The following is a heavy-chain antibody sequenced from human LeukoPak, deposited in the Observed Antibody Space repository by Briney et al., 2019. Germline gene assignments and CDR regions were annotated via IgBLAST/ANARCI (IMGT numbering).Heavy chain of an antibody. Sequence: PSKTLSLTCDVSGDSMSSSRFSWSWLRQPPGNGLQWIGYSYHGGRTHYNPSLQSRVTISVDRSKKQFSLNLNSVTDADTAVYYCARMVVDVTRWFDPWGQGTLVTVSP. J-gene: IGHJ5*02. CDR1: GDSMSSSRFS. CDR2: SYHGGRT. V-gene: IGHV4-30-2*01. D-gene: IGHD2-15*01. CDR3: ARMVVDVTRWFDP.